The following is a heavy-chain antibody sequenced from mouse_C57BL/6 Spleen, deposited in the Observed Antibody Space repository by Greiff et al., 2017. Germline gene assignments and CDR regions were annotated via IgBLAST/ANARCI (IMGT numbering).Heavy chain of an antibody. CDR3: SRPRWLLSVDY. D-gene: IGHD2-3*01. V-gene: IGHV5-17*01. J-gene: IGHJ4*01. Sequence: EVQVVESGGGLVKPGGSLKLSCAASGFTFSDYGMHWVRQAPEKGLEWVAYISSGSSTIYYAETVKGRFTISRDNAKNTLFLQMTSLRSEDTAMYYCSRPRWLLSVDYCGQGTSVTVSS. CDR2: ISSGSSTI. CDR1: GFTFSDYG.